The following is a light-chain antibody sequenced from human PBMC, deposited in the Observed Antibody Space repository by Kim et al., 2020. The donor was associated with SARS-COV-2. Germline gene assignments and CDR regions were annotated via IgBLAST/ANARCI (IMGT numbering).Light chain of an antibody. Sequence: QWLTISCTGTSSDVGSYNLVSWYQQHPGKAPKLMIYEVSKRPSGVSNRFSGSKSGNTASLTISGLQAEDEADYYCCSYAGSSTFVVFGGGTQLTVL. CDR1: SSDVGSYNL. CDR3: CSYAGSSTFVV. J-gene: IGLJ2*01. V-gene: IGLV2-23*02. CDR2: EVS.